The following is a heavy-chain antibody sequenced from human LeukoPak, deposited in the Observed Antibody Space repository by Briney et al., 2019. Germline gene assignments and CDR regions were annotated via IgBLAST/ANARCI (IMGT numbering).Heavy chain of an antibody. D-gene: IGHD5-12*01. V-gene: IGHV3-48*01. CDR3: ARDAGNSGYGCDL. J-gene: IGHJ5*02. CDR2: IRSSSET. Sequence: GGSLRLSCAASGFIFSQYSMNWVRQAPGKGLEWVSHIRSSSETFYADSAKGRFTISRDNARNSLYLQMNNLRGEDTAIYYCARDAGNSGYGCDLWGQGTLVTVSS. CDR1: GFIFSQYS.